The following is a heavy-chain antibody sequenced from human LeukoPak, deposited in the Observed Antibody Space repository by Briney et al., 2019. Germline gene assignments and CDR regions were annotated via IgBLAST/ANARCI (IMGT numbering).Heavy chain of an antibody. CDR1: GFTVSSNY. J-gene: IGHJ4*02. Sequence: PGGSLRLSCAASGFTVSSNYMSWVRQAPGKGLEWVSVIYSGGSTYYADSVKGRFTISRDNSKNTLYLQMNSLRAEDTAVYYCVGMAARRYFDYWGQGTLVTVSS. V-gene: IGHV3-53*01. CDR3: VGMAARRYFDY. CDR2: IYSGGST. D-gene: IGHD6-6*01.